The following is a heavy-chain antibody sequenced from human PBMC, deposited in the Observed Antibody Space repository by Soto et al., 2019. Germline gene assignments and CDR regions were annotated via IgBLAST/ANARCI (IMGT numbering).Heavy chain of an antibody. CDR1: GFTFSSCA. Sequence: GGSLRLSCSASGFTFSSCAMHWVRQAAGKGLEYVSGISSNGAATYYAEYVKDRFIISRDNSRNTLFLQVNSLTGEDTAVYYCIKDRRSTRRAMDVWGQGTTVTVSS. CDR2: ISSNGAAT. V-gene: IGHV3-64D*06. CDR3: IKDRRSTRRAMDV. D-gene: IGHD2-2*01. J-gene: IGHJ6*02.